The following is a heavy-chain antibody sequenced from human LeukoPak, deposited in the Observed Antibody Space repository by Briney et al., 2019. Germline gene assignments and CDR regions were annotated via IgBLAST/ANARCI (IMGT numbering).Heavy chain of an antibody. CDR2: NHYSGST. CDR3: ARDLVDTDRGMDV. J-gene: IGHJ6*02. CDR1: GGSISSSSYY. V-gene: IGHV4-39*02. D-gene: IGHD5-18*01. Sequence: SETLPLTCTVSGGSISSSSYYCGWIRKPPEKGLEWIGSNHYSGSTYYNPSLKGRVTISVDTSKNQFSLKLSSVTAADTAVYYCARDLVDTDRGMDVGGQGNAITVS.